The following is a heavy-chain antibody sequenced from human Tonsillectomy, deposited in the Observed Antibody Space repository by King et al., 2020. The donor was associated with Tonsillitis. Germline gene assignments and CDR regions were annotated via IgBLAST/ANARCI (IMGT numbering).Heavy chain of an antibody. CDR1: GASISTSTYY. D-gene: IGHD3-10*01. J-gene: IGHJ4*02. V-gene: IGHV4-39*01. CDR2: IYYTGST. CDR3: ARLGGRFVEIWL. Sequence: QLQESGPGLVKPSETLSLTCTVSGASISTSTYYWGWIRQPPGKGLEWIGTIYYTGSTYYNPSLKSRITISVDTSKNQFSLKLNSVTAADTAIYYCARLGGRFVEIWLWGQGTLVTVSS.